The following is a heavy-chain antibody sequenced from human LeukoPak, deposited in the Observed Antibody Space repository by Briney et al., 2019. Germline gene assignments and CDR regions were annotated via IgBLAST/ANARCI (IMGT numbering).Heavy chain of an antibody. D-gene: IGHD1-26*01. Sequence: GASVKVSCKASGYTFTSYYMHWVRQAPGQGLEWMGIINPSGGSTSYAQKFQGRVTMTRATSKSNVYMALSSLRSEDTAVYYCARVHSGSYFDYWGQGTLVTVSS. CDR2: INPSGGST. CDR1: GYTFTSYY. CDR3: ARVHSGSYFDY. J-gene: IGHJ4*02. V-gene: IGHV1-46*01.